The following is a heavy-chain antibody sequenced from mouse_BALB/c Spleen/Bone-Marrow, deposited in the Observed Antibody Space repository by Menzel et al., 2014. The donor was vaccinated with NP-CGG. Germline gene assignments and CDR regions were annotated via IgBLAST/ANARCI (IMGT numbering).Heavy chain of an antibody. Sequence: EVQLQQSGAELVRSGASVKLSCTASGFNIKDFYMHWLRQRPEQGLEWIGWVDPENGDTECAPKFQGKATMTADTSSNTASLQLSSLTSEDTAVYYCNIFDYSCDYWGQAPLSQSPQ. D-gene: IGHD2-4*01. V-gene: IGHV14-4*02. CDR2: VDPENGDT. CDR3: NIFDYSCDY. CDR1: GFNIKDFY. J-gene: IGHJ2*01.